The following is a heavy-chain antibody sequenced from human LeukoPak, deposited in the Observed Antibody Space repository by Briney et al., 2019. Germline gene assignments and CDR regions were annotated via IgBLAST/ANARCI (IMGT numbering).Heavy chain of an antibody. CDR3: ARGPTTGFDY. D-gene: IGHD4-17*01. V-gene: IGHV3-30*04. CDR1: GFTFSSYA. Sequence: GRSLRLSCAASGFTFSSYAMHWVRQAPGKGLEWVAVISHEGSYQNHADSVKGRFTISRDNSKNSLYLQMNSLRAEDTAVYYCARGPTTGFDYWGQGTLVTVSS. CDR2: ISHEGSYQ. J-gene: IGHJ4*02.